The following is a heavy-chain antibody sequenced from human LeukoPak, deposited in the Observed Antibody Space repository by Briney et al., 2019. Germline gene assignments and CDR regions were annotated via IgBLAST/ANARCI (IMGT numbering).Heavy chain of an antibody. V-gene: IGHV3-21*01. D-gene: IGHD2-15*01. CDR2: IGTSGRYI. CDR3: AKPPGRYEWCLSY. Sequence: PGGSLRLSCAASGFTFSSYPLNWVRQAPGKGLEWVSSIGTSGRYIYYADSVKGRFTISRDNAKNSLYLQMNSLRAEDTAVYYCAKPPGRYEWCLSYWGQGTLVTVSS. CDR1: GFTFSSYP. J-gene: IGHJ4*02.